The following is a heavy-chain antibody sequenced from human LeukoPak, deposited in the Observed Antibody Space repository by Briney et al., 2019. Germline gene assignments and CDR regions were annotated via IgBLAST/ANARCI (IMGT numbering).Heavy chain of an antibody. CDR2: MSDSGST. D-gene: IGHD1-1*01. J-gene: IGHJ3*02. CDR3: ARPFRGTVTTFDI. Sequence: SETLSLTCTVSGGPISNYYWSWIRQPPRKGLEWIGYMSDSGSTNCNPSLKSRLTISVDTSKNQFSLKLSSVTAADTAVYYCARPFRGTVTTFDIWGLGTMVTVSS. V-gene: IGHV4-59*08. CDR1: GGPISNYY.